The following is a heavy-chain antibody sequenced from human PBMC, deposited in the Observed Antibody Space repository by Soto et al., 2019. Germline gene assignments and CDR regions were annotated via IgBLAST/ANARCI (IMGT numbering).Heavy chain of an antibody. CDR1: GYTFTSYG. V-gene: IGHV1-18*04. CDR3: ARDPPDY. Sequence: QVQLVQSGAEVKKPGASVKVSCKASGYTFTSYGLNGVRQVPGQGLAWVGWISTYNGDTNYTQKFQGRVTMSADTTTSTAYMERRSLKSDDTAVYYCARDPPDYWGEGTLVTVS. CDR2: ISTYNGDT. J-gene: IGHJ4*02.